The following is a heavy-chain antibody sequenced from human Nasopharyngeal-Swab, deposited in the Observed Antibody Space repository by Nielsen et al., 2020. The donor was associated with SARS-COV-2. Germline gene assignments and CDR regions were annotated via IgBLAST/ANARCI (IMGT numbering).Heavy chain of an antibody. CDR3: AREGSDGSGPGDFDY. Sequence: WGRQATGLGLEWMGWINTNTGNPTYAQGFTGRFVFSLDTSVSTAYLQISSLKAEDTAVYYCAREGSDGSGPGDFDYWGQGTLVTVSS. D-gene: IGHD3-10*01. CDR2: INTNTGNP. J-gene: IGHJ4*02. V-gene: IGHV7-4-1*02.